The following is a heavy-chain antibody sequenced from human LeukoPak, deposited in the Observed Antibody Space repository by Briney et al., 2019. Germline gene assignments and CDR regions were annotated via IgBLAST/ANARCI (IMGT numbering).Heavy chain of an antibody. D-gene: IGHD3-22*01. V-gene: IGHV3-21*01. CDR3: ARASYDSSGTINFDY. J-gene: IGHJ4*02. CDR2: INSDSSLM. Sequence: KPGGSLRLSCAASGFTFSSYSMNWVRQAPGKGLEWVSSINSDSSLMFYAESVKGRFTISRDNARNSLYLQMNSLRAEDTAVYCCARASYDSSGTINFDYCGQGTLVTVSS. CDR1: GFTFSSYS.